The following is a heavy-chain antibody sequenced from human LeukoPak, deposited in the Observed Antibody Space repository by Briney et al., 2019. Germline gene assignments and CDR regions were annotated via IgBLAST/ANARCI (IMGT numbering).Heavy chain of an antibody. CDR1: GGSISSYY. D-gene: IGHD3-9*01. Sequence: PSETLSLTCTVSGGSISSYYWSWIRQPPGKGLEWIGYIYYSGSTNYNPSLKSRVTISVDTSKNQFSLKLSSVTAADTAVYYCARLGLDWDLVDYWGQGTLVTVSS. V-gene: IGHV4-59*08. J-gene: IGHJ4*02. CDR2: IYYSGST. CDR3: ARLGLDWDLVDY.